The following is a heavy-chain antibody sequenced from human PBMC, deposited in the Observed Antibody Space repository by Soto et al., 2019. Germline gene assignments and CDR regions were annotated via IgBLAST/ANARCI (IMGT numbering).Heavy chain of an antibody. D-gene: IGHD6-13*01. CDR3: AKDFEQQLVPFDY. V-gene: IGHV3-23*01. J-gene: IGHJ4*02. Sequence: EVQLLESGGGLVQPGGSLRLSCAASGFTFSSYAMSWVRQAPGKGLEWVAAISGSGGSTYDADSVQGRLTTARDNSKNTLYLQMNSLRAEDTAVYYCAKDFEQQLVPFDYWGQGTLVTVSS. CDR2: ISGSGGST. CDR1: GFTFSSYA.